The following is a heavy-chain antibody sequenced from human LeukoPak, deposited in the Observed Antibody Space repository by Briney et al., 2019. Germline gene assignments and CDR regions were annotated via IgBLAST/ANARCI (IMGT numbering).Heavy chain of an antibody. CDR1: GFTFSSYA. D-gene: IGHD5-12*01. J-gene: IGHJ4*02. V-gene: IGHV3-23*01. CDR2: ISGSGGST. CDR3: AKGASRADSGYDSTYFDY. Sequence: GGSLRLSCAASGFTFSSYAMSWVRQAPGKGLEWVSAISGSGGSTYYADSVKGRFTISRDNSKNTLYLQMNSLRAEDTAVYYCAKGASRADSGYDSTYFDYWGQGTLVTVSS.